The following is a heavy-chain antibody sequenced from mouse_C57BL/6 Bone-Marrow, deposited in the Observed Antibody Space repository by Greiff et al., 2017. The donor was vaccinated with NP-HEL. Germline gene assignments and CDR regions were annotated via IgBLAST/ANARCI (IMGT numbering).Heavy chain of an antibody. Sequence: VQLQQPGAELVKPGASVKLSCKASGYTFTSYWMHWVKQRPGQGLEWIGMIHPNSGSTNYNEKFKSKATLTVDKSSSTAYMQLSSLTSEDSAVYDCARSAQATYYFDYWGQGTTLTVSS. CDR1: GYTFTSYW. CDR2: IHPNSGST. V-gene: IGHV1-64*01. J-gene: IGHJ2*01. D-gene: IGHD3-2*02. CDR3: ARSAQATYYFDY.